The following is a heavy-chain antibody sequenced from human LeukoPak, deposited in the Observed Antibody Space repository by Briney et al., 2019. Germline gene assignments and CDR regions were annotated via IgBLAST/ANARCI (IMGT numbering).Heavy chain of an antibody. Sequence: PSETLSLTCTVSGGSISSYYWSWIRQPPGKGLEWIVYIYYIGSTNYNPSLKSRVTISVDTSKNQFSLKLSSVTAADTAVYYCARSVQSYGRPYFDYWGQGTLVTVSS. J-gene: IGHJ4*02. V-gene: IGHV4-59*01. D-gene: IGHD5-18*01. CDR1: GGSISSYY. CDR3: ARSVQSYGRPYFDY. CDR2: IYYIGST.